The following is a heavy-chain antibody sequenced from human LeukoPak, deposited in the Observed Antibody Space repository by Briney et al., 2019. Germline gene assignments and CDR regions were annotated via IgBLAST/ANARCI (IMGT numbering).Heavy chain of an antibody. CDR2: INHSGST. V-gene: IGHV4-34*01. D-gene: IGHD2-21*01. J-gene: IGHJ3*02. Sequence: PSGTLSLTCAVYGGSFSDYYWSWIRQPPGKGLEWIGEINHSGSTNYNPSLKSRVTISVDTSKNQFSLKLSSVTAADTAVYSCARAVEGNRGDNAFDIWGQGTMVTVSS. CDR1: GGSFSDYY. CDR3: ARAVEGNRGDNAFDI.